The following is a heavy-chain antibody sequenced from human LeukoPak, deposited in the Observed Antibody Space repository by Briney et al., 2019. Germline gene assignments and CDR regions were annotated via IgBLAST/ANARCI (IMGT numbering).Heavy chain of an antibody. J-gene: IGHJ4*02. D-gene: IGHD6-6*01. CDR2: ISSSSSYI. V-gene: IGHV3-21*01. Sequence: PGGSLRLSCAASGLTFSSYSMNWVRQAPGKGLEWVSSISSSSSYIYYADSVKGRFTISRDNAENSLYLQMNSLRAEDTAVYYCARSKRVSSSFDYWGQGTLVTVSS. CDR1: GLTFSSYS. CDR3: ARSKRVSSSFDY.